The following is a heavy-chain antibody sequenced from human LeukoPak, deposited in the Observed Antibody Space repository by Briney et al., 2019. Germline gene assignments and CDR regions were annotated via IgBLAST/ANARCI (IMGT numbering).Heavy chain of an antibody. V-gene: IGHV3-48*03. Sequence: GGSLRLSCAASGFTFSSYEMNWVRQAPGKGLEWVSYISSSGSTIYYADSVKGRFTISRDNAKNSLYLQMNSLRAEDTAVYYCATSPDSSAYYGIDYWGQGTLVTVSS. CDR2: ISSSGSTI. CDR3: ATSPDSSAYYGIDY. J-gene: IGHJ4*02. CDR1: GFTFSSYE. D-gene: IGHD3-22*01.